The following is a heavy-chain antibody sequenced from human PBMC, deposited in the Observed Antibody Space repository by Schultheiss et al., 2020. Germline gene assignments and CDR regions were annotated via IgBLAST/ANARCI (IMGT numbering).Heavy chain of an antibody. CDR3: ARLGVDTAMVASSQSR. J-gene: IGHJ4*02. D-gene: IGHD5-18*01. CDR2: ISYDGSNK. CDR1: GFTFSSYG. Sequence: GGSLRLSCAASGFTFSSYGMHWVRQAPGKGLEWVAVISYDGSNKYYADSVKGRFTISRDNSKNTLYLQMNSLRAEDTAVYYCARLGVDTAMVASSQSRWGQGTLVTVSS. V-gene: IGHV3-30*03.